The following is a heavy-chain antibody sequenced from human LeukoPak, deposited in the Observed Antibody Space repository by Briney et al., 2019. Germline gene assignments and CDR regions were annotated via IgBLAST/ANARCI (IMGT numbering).Heavy chain of an antibody. D-gene: IGHD6-13*01. CDR1: GYTFTGYH. J-gene: IGHJ4*02. Sequence: ASVKVSCKASGYTFTGYHIHRVRQAPGQGLEWMGRINPYSGDTNFAQKFQGSVTMTRDTSITTAYMDPISLTPDDTAVYFCARDQGSLTRSWYTGYWGQGTQVTVSS. V-gene: IGHV1-2*06. CDR3: ARDQGSLTRSWYTGY. CDR2: INPYSGDT.